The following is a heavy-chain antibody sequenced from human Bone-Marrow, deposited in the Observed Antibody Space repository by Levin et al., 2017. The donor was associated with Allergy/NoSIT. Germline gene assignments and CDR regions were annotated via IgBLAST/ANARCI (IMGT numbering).Heavy chain of an antibody. CDR3: ARGFDC. CDR2: INVNSGNT. Sequence: PGGSLRLSCKASGYTFTDYGISWVRQAPGQWLEWMGWINVNSGNTNQVQKFQGRVTLTTDTSTNTAYMELRSLRSDDTAIYYCARGFDCWGQGTLVTVSS. V-gene: IGHV1-18*01. J-gene: IGHJ4*02. CDR1: GYTFTDYG.